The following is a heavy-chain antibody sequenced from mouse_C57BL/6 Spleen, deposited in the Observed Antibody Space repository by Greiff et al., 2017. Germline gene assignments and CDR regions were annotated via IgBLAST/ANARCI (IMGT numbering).Heavy chain of an antibody. J-gene: IGHJ4*01. CDR2: IYPGDGDT. CDR1: GYAFSSYW. CDR3: ARGNGRDYAMDY. V-gene: IGHV1-80*01. D-gene: IGHD1-1*01. Sequence: VQLVESGAELVKPGASVKISCKASGYAFSSYWMNWVKQRPGKGLEWIGQIYPGDGDTKYNGKFKGKATLTADKSSSTAYMQLSSLTSEDSAVXFCARGNGRDYAMDYWGQGTSVTVSS.